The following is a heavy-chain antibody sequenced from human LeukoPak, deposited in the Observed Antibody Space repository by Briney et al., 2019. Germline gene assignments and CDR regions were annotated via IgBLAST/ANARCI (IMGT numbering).Heavy chain of an antibody. Sequence: SQTLSLTCTVSDGSISSGSYYWSWIRQPAGKGLEWIGRIYTSGSTNYNPSLKSRVTISVDTSKNQFSLKLSSVTAADTAVYYCARDVGTTGARYCFDYWGQGTLVSVSS. CDR1: DGSISSGSYY. CDR3: ARDVGTTGARYCFDY. V-gene: IGHV4-61*02. CDR2: IYTSGST. D-gene: IGHD1-14*01. J-gene: IGHJ4*02.